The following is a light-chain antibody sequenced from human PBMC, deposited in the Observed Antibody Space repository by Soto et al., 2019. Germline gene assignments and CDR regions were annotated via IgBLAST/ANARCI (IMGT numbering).Light chain of an antibody. J-gene: IGKJ1*01. V-gene: IGKV3D-15*01. CDR2: DAS. CDR3: QQYNTGTTVT. CDR1: QTVRHNY. Sequence: TLAPVSLCPSAEARATLSCRASQTVRHNYLAWYQQTPGQAPRLLIYDASSRATGIPDRFSGGGSGTEFTLTISSLQSEDFAVYYFQQYNTGTTVTFGQRSKVDI.